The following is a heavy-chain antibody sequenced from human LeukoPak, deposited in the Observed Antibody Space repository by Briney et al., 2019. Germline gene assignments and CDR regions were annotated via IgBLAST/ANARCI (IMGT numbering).Heavy chain of an antibody. CDR2: VSDDGYTK. V-gene: IGHV3-30*09. Sequence: GGSLRLSCAASRVTFNNYALHWVRQAPGKGLEWLAAVSDDGYTKYYVDSVKGRFAISRDNSNSTLYLQMNSLRPDDTAVYYCAREGIYFDSWGQGSLVTVSS. D-gene: IGHD3-10*01. CDR1: RVTFNNYA. J-gene: IGHJ4*02. CDR3: AREGIYFDS.